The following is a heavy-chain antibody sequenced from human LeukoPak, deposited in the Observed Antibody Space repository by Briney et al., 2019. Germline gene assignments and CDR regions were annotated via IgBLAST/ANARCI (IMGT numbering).Heavy chain of an antibody. Sequence: GGSLRLSCAASGFTFSTYSMNWVRQAPGKGLEWISYISSGSSTIHYADSVKGRFTISRDNAKNSLYLQMNSLRAEDTAMYYCVGGGVGTTTQHFYCWGQGTLVTVSS. CDR1: GFTFSTYS. D-gene: IGHD1-26*01. CDR3: VGGGVGTTTQHFYC. CDR2: ISSGSSTI. J-gene: IGHJ4*02. V-gene: IGHV3-48*04.